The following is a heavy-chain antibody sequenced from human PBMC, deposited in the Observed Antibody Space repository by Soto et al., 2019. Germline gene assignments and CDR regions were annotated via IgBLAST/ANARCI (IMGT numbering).Heavy chain of an antibody. D-gene: IGHD3-3*01. CDR1: GGTFSSYT. V-gene: IGHV1-69*02. CDR2: IIPILGIA. CDR3: ARAKPSSITIFGVVTYMDV. Sequence: SVKVSCKASGGTFSSYTIRWVRQAPGQGLEWMGRIIPILGIANYAQKFQGRVTITADKSTSTAYMELSSLRSEDTAVYYCARAKPSSITIFGVVTYMDVWGKGTTVTVSS. J-gene: IGHJ6*03.